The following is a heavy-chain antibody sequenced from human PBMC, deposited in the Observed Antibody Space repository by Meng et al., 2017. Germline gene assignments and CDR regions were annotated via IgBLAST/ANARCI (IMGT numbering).Heavy chain of an antibody. Sequence: KVSCKGSGYSFTSYWIGWVRQMPGKGLEWMGIIYPGDSDTRYSPSFQGQVTISADKSISTAYLQWSSLKASDTAMYYCARDYYDSSGYHYFDYWGQGTLITVSS. CDR2: IYPGDSDT. CDR3: ARDYYDSSGYHYFDY. CDR1: GYSFTSYW. V-gene: IGHV5-51*01. J-gene: IGHJ4*02. D-gene: IGHD3-22*01.